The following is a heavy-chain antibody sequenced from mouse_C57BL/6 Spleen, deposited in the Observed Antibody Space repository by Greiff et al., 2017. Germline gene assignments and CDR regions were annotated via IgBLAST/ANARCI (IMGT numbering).Heavy chain of an antibody. J-gene: IGHJ3*01. Sequence: EVKLVESGGGPVQPGGSLKLSCAASGIDFSRYWLSWVRRAPGKGLEWIGEINPDSRTINYATSLKDKIIISRDNAKNTLYLPMSKVRSEDTALYYCAKPDRAYWGQGTLVTVSA. V-gene: IGHV4-1*01. D-gene: IGHD3-3*01. CDR2: INPDSRTI. CDR1: GIDFSRYW. CDR3: AKPDRAY.